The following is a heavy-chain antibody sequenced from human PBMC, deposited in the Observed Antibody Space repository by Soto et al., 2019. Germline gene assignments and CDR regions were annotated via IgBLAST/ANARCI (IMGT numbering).Heavy chain of an antibody. Sequence: QVQLQESGPGLVKPSQTLSLTCTVSGASITSGGYFWTWIRQHPGKGLEWIGYIYYSGSTYYNPSLKSRVTMSVDTSKKQSSLKLSSVTAADTAMYYCARFAGATSDFWGQGTLVTVSS. V-gene: IGHV4-31*03. D-gene: IGHD3-10*01. J-gene: IGHJ4*02. CDR2: IYYSGST. CDR3: ARFAGATSDF. CDR1: GASITSGGYF.